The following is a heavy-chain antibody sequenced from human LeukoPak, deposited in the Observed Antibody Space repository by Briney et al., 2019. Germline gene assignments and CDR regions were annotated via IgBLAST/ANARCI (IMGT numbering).Heavy chain of an antibody. CDR3: ARAGYYYDSSGSEDGGDY. Sequence: GESLKISCKGSGYSFTSYWIGWVRQMPGKGLELLGIIYPGDSDTRYSPSFQGQVTISADKSISTAYLQWSSLKASDTAMYYCARAGYYYDSSGSEDGGDYRGQGTLVTVSS. CDR2: IYPGDSDT. CDR1: GYSFTSYW. J-gene: IGHJ4*02. D-gene: IGHD3-22*01. V-gene: IGHV5-51*01.